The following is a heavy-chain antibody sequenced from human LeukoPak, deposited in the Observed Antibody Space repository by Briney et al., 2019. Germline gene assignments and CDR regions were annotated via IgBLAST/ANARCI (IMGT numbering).Heavy chain of an antibody. Sequence: SETLSLTCSVSGGSIRNYFWSWIRQPAGKGLEWIGRIYTSGSTDYNPSLRSRVTMSVDTSRNQFSLKLTSVTAADTAVYYCARESKSYDGSGFYHDYWGQGTLAAVSS. J-gene: IGHJ4*02. D-gene: IGHD3-22*01. CDR3: ARESKSYDGSGFYHDY. CDR1: GGSIRNYF. CDR2: IYTSGST. V-gene: IGHV4-4*07.